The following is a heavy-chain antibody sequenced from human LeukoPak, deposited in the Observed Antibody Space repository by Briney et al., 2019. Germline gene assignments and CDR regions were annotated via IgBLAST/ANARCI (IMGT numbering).Heavy chain of an antibody. Sequence: PSETLSLTCTVSGGSISSSSYYWGWIRQPPGKGLEWIGSIYYSGSTNYNPSLKSRVTISVDTSKNQFSLKLSSVTAADTAVYYCARPLEIAVAAPFDYWGQGTLVTVSS. CDR1: GGSISSSSYY. J-gene: IGHJ4*02. CDR3: ARPLEIAVAAPFDY. CDR2: IYYSGST. D-gene: IGHD6-19*01. V-gene: IGHV4-39*07.